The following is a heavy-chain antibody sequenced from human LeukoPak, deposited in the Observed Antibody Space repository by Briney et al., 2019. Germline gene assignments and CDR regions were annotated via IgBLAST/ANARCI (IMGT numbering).Heavy chain of an antibody. CDR1: GFTFSNYD. J-gene: IGHJ3*02. V-gene: IGHV3-13*04. CDR2: ISTAGDP. D-gene: IGHD3-10*01. Sequence: GGSLRLSCAASGFTFSNYDLHWVRQGTGKGLEWVSGISTAGDPYYPGSVKGRFTISRENAKKSLYPQMNSLRDGDTAVYYCARGIRAGVWAFDIWGQGTMVTVAS. CDR3: ARGIRAGVWAFDI.